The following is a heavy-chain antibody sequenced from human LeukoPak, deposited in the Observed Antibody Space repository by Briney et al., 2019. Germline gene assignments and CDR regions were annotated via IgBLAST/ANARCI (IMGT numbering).Heavy chain of an antibody. CDR3: ARALASSSWWGTYYFDY. CDR2: LYYSGST. CDR1: GGSISSSSYY. V-gene: IGHV4-39*02. J-gene: IGHJ4*02. Sequence: SETLSLTCTVSGGSISSSSYYWGWIRQPPGKGLEWIASLYYSGSTYYHPSLKSRVTISVDTSKNHFSLKLSSVTAADTAVYYCARALASSSWWGTYYFDYWGQGTLVTVSS. D-gene: IGHD6-13*01.